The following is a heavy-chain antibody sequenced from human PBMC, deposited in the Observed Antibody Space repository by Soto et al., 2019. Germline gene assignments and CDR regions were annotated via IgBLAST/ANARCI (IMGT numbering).Heavy chain of an antibody. D-gene: IGHD4-4*01. CDR2: VFWDDDK. CDR3: VHRRLQIFDI. J-gene: IGHJ4*02. Sequence: SGPTLVNPTQTLTLTCTFSGFSFSTNEEGVGWIRQPPGKALEWLALVFWDDDKRYSPSLKSRLTITKDTSKNQVVLKMTNMDPLDTATYYCVHRRLQIFDIWGQGALVTSPQ. CDR1: GFSFSTNEEG. V-gene: IGHV2-5*02.